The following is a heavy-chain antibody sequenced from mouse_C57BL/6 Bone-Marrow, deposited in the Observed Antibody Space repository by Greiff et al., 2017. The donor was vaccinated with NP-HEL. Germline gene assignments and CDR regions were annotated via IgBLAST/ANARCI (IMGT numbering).Heavy chain of an antibody. CDR1: GYSFTDYN. D-gene: IGHD1-1*01. CDR3: ARCYYYGSSYYFDY. Sequence: EVQLQQSGPELVKPGASVKISCKASGYSFTDYNMNWVKQSNGKSLEWVGVINPNYGTTSYNQKFKGKATLTVDQSSSTAYMQLNSLTSEDSAVYYCARCYYYGSSYYFDYWGQGTTLTVSS. CDR2: INPNYGTT. J-gene: IGHJ2*01. V-gene: IGHV1-39*01.